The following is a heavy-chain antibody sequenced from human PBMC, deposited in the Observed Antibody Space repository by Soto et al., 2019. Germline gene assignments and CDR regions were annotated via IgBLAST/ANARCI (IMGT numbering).Heavy chain of an antibody. D-gene: IGHD3-10*01. Sequence: GESLKISCKGSGYSFTSYWIGWVRQMPGKGLEWMGIIYPGDSDTRYSPSFQGQVTISADKSISTAYLQWSSLKASDTAMYYCARLEVFGESPNWFDPWGQGTLVTVSS. CDR2: IYPGDSDT. J-gene: IGHJ5*02. CDR3: ARLEVFGESPNWFDP. V-gene: IGHV5-51*01. CDR1: GYSFTSYW.